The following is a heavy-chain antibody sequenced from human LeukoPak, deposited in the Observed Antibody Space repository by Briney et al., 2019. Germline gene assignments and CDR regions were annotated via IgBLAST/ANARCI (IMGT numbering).Heavy chain of an antibody. Sequence: SQTLSLTCAISGDSVSSNSVTWDWISQSPSRGLEWLGRTYYMSKWSNDYAVSVKSRITINPDTSKNQSSLHLNSVAPEDTAVYYCTRTYRYAMDVWGQGTTVTVSS. CDR3: TRTYRYAMDV. V-gene: IGHV6-1*01. CDR2: TYYMSKWSN. CDR1: GDSVSSNSVT. J-gene: IGHJ6*02.